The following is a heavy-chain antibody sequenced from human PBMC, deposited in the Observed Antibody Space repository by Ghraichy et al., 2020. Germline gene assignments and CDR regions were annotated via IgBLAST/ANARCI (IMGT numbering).Heavy chain of an antibody. CDR2: ISTSGTYT. CDR1: GFTFSEYY. CDR3: ARDPWGGAENSHYYYALDV. D-gene: IGHD3-16*01. V-gene: IGHV3-11*06. Sequence: GGSLRLSCAASGFTFSEYYMNWIRQAPGKGLEWVSFISTSGTYTKYADSVKGRFSISRDNTRNSLYLQLNSLRADDTAVYYCARDPWGGAENSHYYYALDVWGQGTTVTVSS. J-gene: IGHJ6*02.